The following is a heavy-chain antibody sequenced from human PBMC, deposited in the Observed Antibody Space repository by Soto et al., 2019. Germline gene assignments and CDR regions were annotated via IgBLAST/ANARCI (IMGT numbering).Heavy chain of an antibody. CDR3: ARDCLTVTRYYYYYMDV. J-gene: IGHJ6*03. CDR2: VWYDGSNK. V-gene: IGHV3-33*01. D-gene: IGHD4-17*01. Sequence: QVQLLESGGGVVQPGRSLRLSCAASGFTVSSYGMHWVRQAPGKGLEWVSGVWYDGSNKYYADSVKGRFTISRDNSKNTLYLEMNILRAEDTAVYYCARDCLTVTRYYYYYMDVWGKGTTVTVSS. CDR1: GFTVSSYG.